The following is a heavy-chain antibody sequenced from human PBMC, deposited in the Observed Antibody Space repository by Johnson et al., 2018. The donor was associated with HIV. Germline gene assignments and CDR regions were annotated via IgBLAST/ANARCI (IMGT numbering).Heavy chain of an antibody. V-gene: IGHV3-7*03. CDR2: IKQDGSEK. CDR3: ARRDTYYYDSTPGAFDI. Sequence: EVQLVESGGGVVQPGRSLRLSCVVSGFTYSSYAMHWVRQAPGKGLEWVANIKQDGSEKYYVDSVKGRFTISRDNAKNSLYLQMNSLRAEDTAVYYCARRDTYYYDSTPGAFDIWGQGTMVTVSS. D-gene: IGHD3-22*01. J-gene: IGHJ3*02. CDR1: GFTYSSYA.